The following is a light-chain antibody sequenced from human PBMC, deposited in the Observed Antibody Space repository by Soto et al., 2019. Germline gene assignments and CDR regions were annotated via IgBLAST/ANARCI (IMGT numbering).Light chain of an antibody. Sequence: EIVLTQSPGTLSLSPGERATLSCRASQSVSSSYLAWYQQKPGQAPRLLIYGASSRATDIPDRFSGSGSGTDFTLTISTLEPEDLAVYYCQQYGRSLLTFGGGTKVEIK. CDR3: QQYGRSLLT. CDR1: QSVSSSY. CDR2: GAS. V-gene: IGKV3-20*01. J-gene: IGKJ4*01.